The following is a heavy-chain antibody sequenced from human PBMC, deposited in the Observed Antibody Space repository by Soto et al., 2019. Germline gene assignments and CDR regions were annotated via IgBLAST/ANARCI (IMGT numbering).Heavy chain of an antibody. CDR3: AKGLVDSSGITGFDY. CDR2: ISGSGGST. D-gene: IGHD3-22*01. CDR1: GFTFSSYA. V-gene: IGHV3-23*01. Sequence: LRLSCAASGFTFSSYAMSWVRQAPGKGLEWVSAISGSGGSTYYADSVKGRFTISRDNSKNTLYLQMNSLRAEDTAVYYCAKGLVDSSGITGFDYWGQGTLVTSPQ. J-gene: IGHJ4*02.